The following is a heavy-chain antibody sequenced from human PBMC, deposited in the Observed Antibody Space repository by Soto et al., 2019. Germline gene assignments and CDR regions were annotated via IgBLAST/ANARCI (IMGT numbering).Heavy chain of an antibody. Sequence: QVQLVQSGAEVKKPGASVKVSCKASGYTFTNYGINWVLQAPGQGLEWLGWVSAYNGERRYAQRVQARVIMTTDTSTTTAYMELRSLRSEDTAVYYCSRGPSIPASGDYWGQGTLVTVSS. J-gene: IGHJ4*01. CDR2: VSAYNGER. V-gene: IGHV1-18*01. D-gene: IGHD6-6*01. CDR1: GYTFTNYG. CDR3: SRGPSIPASGDY.